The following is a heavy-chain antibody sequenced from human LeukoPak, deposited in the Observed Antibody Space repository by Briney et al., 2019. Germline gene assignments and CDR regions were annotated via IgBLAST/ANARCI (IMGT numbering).Heavy chain of an antibody. Sequence: ASVKVSCKASGYTFTSYYMHWVRQAPGQGLEWMGIINPSGGSTIYAQKFQGRVTMTEDTSTDTAYMELSSLRSEDTAVYYCATVRYYGSGSHNWFDPWGQGTLVTVSS. CDR3: ATVRYYGSGSHNWFDP. D-gene: IGHD3-10*01. J-gene: IGHJ5*02. CDR1: GYTFTSYY. V-gene: IGHV1-46*01. CDR2: INPSGGST.